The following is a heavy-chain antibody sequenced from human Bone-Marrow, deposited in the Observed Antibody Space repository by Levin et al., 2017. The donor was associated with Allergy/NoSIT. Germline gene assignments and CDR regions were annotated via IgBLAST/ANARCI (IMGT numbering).Heavy chain of an antibody. CDR1: GYSISSGYY. J-gene: IGHJ4*02. Sequence: PSETLSLTCTVSGYSISSGYYWGWIRQPPGKGLEWIGSIYHSGSTYYNPSLKSRVTISVDTSKNQFSLKLSSVTAADTAVYYCARGENYYDSSGYLLDYWGQGTLVTVSS. D-gene: IGHD3-22*01. CDR3: ARGENYYDSSGYLLDY. V-gene: IGHV4-38-2*02. CDR2: IYHSGST.